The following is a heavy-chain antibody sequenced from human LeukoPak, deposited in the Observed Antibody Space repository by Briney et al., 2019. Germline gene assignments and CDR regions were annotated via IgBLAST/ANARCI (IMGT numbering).Heavy chain of an antibody. CDR2: ISSSGSTI. V-gene: IGHV3-48*03. Sequence: PGGSLRLSCAASGFTFSSYEMNWVRQAPGKGLEWVSYISSSGSTIYYADSVKGRFTISSDNAKNPLYLQMNSLRAEDTAVYYCARPQNVLLWFGELFFGMDVWGQGTTVTVSS. CDR1: GFTFSSYE. J-gene: IGHJ6*02. D-gene: IGHD3-10*01. CDR3: ARPQNVLLWFGELFFGMDV.